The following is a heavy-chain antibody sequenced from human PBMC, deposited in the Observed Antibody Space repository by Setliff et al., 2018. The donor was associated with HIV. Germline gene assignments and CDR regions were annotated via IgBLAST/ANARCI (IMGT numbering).Heavy chain of an antibody. J-gene: IGHJ4*02. CDR1: GGSIGSHY. V-gene: IGHV4-59*11. Sequence: LSETLSLTCSVSGGSIGSHYWSWIRQPPGKGLEWIGYIYNSGNYNPSLKSRVIMAVDTSKNEFSLKLSSVTAADTAVYYCARVGGFFGEARPPPDYWGLGTLVTVSS. CDR3: ARVGGFFGEARPPPDY. D-gene: IGHD3-10*01. CDR2: IYNSG.